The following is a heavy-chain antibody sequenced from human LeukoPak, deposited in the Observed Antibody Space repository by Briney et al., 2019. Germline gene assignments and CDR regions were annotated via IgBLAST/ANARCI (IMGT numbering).Heavy chain of an antibody. CDR1: GYTFTSYD. V-gene: IGHV1-8*01. J-gene: IGHJ4*02. CDR3: ARDCMVGATRLYYFDY. CDR2: MNPNSGNT. D-gene: IGHD1-26*01. Sequence: ASVKVSCKASGYTFTSYDINWVRQATGQGLEWMGWMNPNSGNTGYAQKFQGRVTMTRDTSTSTVYMELSSLRSEDTAVYYCARDCMVGATRLYYFDYWGQGTLVTVSS.